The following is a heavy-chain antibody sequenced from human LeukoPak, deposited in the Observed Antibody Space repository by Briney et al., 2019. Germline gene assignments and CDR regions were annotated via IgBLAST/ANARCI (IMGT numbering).Heavy chain of an antibody. CDR1: GFTFSSYA. V-gene: IGHV3-23*01. D-gene: IGHD6-19*01. Sequence: GGSLRLSCAASGFTFSSYAMSWVRQAPGKGLEWVSAISGSGGSTYYADSVKGRFTISRDNSKNTLYLQMNSLRAEDTAVYYCATSSSKYSSGWNDDHWGQGTLVTVSS. CDR2: ISGSGGST. J-gene: IGHJ4*02. CDR3: ATSSSKYSSGWNDDH.